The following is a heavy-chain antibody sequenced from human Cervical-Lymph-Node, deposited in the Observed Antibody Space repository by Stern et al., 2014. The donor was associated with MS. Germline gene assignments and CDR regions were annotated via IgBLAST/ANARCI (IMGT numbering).Heavy chain of an antibody. Sequence: VQLVESGAEVKKPGASVKVSCKASGYTFTSYGISWVRQAPGQGLEWMGWISAYNGNTNYAQTLQGRVTMAPATSTSTAYMELRSLRSDDTAVYYCARDHQWFGEFPSDYWGQGTLVTVSS. CDR2: ISAYNGNT. V-gene: IGHV1-18*01. J-gene: IGHJ4*02. CDR3: ARDHQWFGEFPSDY. CDR1: GYTFTSYG. D-gene: IGHD3-10*01.